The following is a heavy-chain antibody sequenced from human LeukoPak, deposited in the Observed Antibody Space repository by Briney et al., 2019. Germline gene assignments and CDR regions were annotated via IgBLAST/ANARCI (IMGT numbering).Heavy chain of an antibody. J-gene: IGHJ4*02. V-gene: IGHV3-30-3*01. CDR2: ISYDGSNK. Sequence: GGSLRLSCAASGFTFSSYAMHWVRQAPGKGLEWVAVISYDGSNKYYADSVKGRFTVSRDNSERTLFLEMSSLKLEDTAIYYCARLGLGVVHTAPNFDYWGQGILVTVSS. CDR3: ARLGLGVVHTAPNFDY. D-gene: IGHD2-21*01. CDR1: GFTFSSYA.